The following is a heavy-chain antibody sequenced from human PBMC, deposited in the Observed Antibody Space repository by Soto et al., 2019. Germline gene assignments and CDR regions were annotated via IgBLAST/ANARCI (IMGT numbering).Heavy chain of an antibody. CDR1: GFTFSSYE. CDR3: ARGRGSYLYYYGMDV. D-gene: IGHD1-26*01. Sequence: GGSLRLSCAASGFTFSSYEMNWVRQAPGKGLEWVSYISSSGSTIYYADSVKGRFAISGDNAKNSLYLQMNSLRAEDTAVYYCARGRGSYLYYYGMDVWGQGTTVTVSS. J-gene: IGHJ6*02. CDR2: ISSSGSTI. V-gene: IGHV3-48*03.